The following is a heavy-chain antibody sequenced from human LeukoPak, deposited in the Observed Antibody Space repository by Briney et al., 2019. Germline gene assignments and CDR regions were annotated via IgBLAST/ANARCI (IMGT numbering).Heavy chain of an antibody. Sequence: PSETLSLTCTVSGGSISSYYWSWIRQPPGKGLEWIGYIYYSGSTYYNPSLKSRVTISVDTSKNQFSLKLNSVTAADSAVYYCERCVAQLNWFDPWGQGTLVTVSS. CDR1: GGSISSYY. CDR3: ERCVAQLNWFDP. D-gene: IGHD2-2*01. CDR2: IYYSGST. V-gene: IGHV4-59*08. J-gene: IGHJ5*02.